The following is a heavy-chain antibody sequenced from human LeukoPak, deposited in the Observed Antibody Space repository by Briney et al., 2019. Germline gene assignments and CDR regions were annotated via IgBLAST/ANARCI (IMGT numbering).Heavy chain of an antibody. J-gene: IGHJ4*02. D-gene: IGHD1-26*01. CDR3: ARGWEQLAY. V-gene: IGHV3-74*01. CDR1: GFTFRSYW. Sequence: GRSLRLSCAASGFTFRSYWMHWVRQAPGKGLVWVSRIKNDGSSTNYADSVKGRFTISRDNAKNTLYLQMNSLRAEDTAVYYCARGWEQLAYWGQGTLVTVSS. CDR2: IKNDGSST.